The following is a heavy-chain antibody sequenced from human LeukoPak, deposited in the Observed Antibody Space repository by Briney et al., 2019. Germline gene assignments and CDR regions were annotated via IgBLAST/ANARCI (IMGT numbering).Heavy chain of an antibody. CDR2: IIPILGIA. J-gene: IGHJ4*02. D-gene: IGHD3/OR15-3a*01. V-gene: IGHV1-69*04. CDR1: GGTFSSYA. Sequence: SVKVSCKASGGTFSSYAISWVRQAPGQGLEWMGRIIPILGIANYAQKFQGRVTITADKSTSTAYMELSSLRSEGTAVYYCARVSFGYYFDYWGQGTLVTVSS. CDR3: ARVSFGYYFDY.